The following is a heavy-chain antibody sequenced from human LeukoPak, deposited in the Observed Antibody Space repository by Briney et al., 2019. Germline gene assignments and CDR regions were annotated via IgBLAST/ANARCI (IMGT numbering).Heavy chain of an antibody. CDR2: INHSGST. V-gene: IGHV4-34*01. CDR3: GRDHIAAAVDY. CDR1: GGSFSGYY. Sequence: SETLSLTCAVYGGSFSGYYWSWIRQPPGKGLEWLGEINHSGSTNYNPSLKSRVTISVDTPKNQFSLKLSSVTAAEQAVYYCGRDHIAAAVDYWGEGTLVTVSS. J-gene: IGHJ4*02. D-gene: IGHD6-13*01.